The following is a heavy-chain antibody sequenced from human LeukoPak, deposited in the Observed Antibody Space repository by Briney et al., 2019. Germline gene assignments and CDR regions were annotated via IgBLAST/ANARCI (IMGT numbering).Heavy chain of an antibody. CDR1: GFIFSSYG. J-gene: IGHJ4*02. CDR2: IKQDGSEK. Sequence: GGSLRLSCAASGFIFSSYGMHWVRQAPGKGLEWVANIKQDGSEKYYVDSVKGRFTISRDNAKNSLYLQMNSLRAEDTAVYYCARDRPRGYSYGHKYWGQGTLVTVSS. D-gene: IGHD5-18*01. V-gene: IGHV3-7*01. CDR3: ARDRPRGYSYGHKY.